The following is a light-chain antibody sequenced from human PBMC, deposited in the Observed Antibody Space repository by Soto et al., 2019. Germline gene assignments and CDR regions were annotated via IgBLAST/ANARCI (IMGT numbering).Light chain of an antibody. CDR3: SSHAGSNRLYV. V-gene: IGLV2-14*01. CDR1: SGDIGSYNR. Sequence: QSVLTQPASVSGSPGQSITISCTGTSGDIGSYNRVSWYQQHPGKAPKLIIYEVTDRPSGVSNRFSGSKSGNTASLTISGLQAEDEAEYYCSSHAGSNRLYVFGTGTKVTVL. J-gene: IGLJ1*01. CDR2: EVT.